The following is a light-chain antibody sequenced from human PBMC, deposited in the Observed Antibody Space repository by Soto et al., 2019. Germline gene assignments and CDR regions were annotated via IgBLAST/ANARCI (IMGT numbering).Light chain of an antibody. CDR1: NSIFVVYNY. Sequence: QSVLTQPASVSGSPGQSITISCTGTNSIFVVYNYVSWYQQHPGKAPKFMIYDVSNRPSGFSNRFSCSKSGNTASLTFSGLQAEDEADYYCSSYTSSSTHVFGTGTKVTVL. V-gene: IGLV2-14*01. J-gene: IGLJ1*01. CDR3: SSYTSSSTHV. CDR2: DVS.